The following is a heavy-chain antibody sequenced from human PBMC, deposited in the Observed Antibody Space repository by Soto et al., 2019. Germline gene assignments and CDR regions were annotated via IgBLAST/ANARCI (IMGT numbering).Heavy chain of an antibody. V-gene: IGHV1-18*01. CDR2: ISAYNGNT. CDR1: GYTFTSYG. Sequence: QVPLVQSGAEVKKPGASVKVSCKASGYTFTSYGISWVRQAPGQGLEWMGWISAYNGNTNYAQKLQGRVTMTTDTSTSTAYMELRSLRSDDTAVYYCARVNYYDSSGYLPLDYWGQGTLVTVSS. J-gene: IGHJ4*02. D-gene: IGHD3-22*01. CDR3: ARVNYYDSSGYLPLDY.